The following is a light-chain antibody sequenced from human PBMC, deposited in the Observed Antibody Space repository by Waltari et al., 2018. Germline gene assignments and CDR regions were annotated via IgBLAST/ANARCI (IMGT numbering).Light chain of an antibody. CDR2: EDS. Sequence: QSVLTQPPSVSAAPGQRVTISCSGGSSNIGTNYVSWSRQFPGTAPKLLIYEDSDRPSGIPGRFSGSKSGTSATLDITGLQAGDEADYYCGTWDSSLSGAVFGGGTHLTVL. V-gene: IGLV1-51*02. CDR3: GTWDSSLSGAV. J-gene: IGLJ7*01. CDR1: SSNIGTNY.